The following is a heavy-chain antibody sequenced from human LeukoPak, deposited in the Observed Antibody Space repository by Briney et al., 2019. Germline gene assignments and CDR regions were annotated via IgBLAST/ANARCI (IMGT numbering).Heavy chain of an antibody. CDR1: GFTFSSYA. Sequence: GRSLRLSCAASGFTFSSYAMHWVRQAPGKGLEWVAVISYDGSNKYYADSVKGRFTISRDNSKNTLYLQMNSLRAEDTAVYYCAKDPARRRDGNFDYWGQGTLVTVSS. CDR3: AKDPARRRDGNFDY. CDR2: ISYDGSNK. D-gene: IGHD5-24*01. J-gene: IGHJ4*02. V-gene: IGHV3-30-3*01.